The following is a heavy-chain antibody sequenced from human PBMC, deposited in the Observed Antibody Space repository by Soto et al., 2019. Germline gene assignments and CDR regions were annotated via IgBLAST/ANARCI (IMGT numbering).Heavy chain of an antibody. D-gene: IGHD3-10*01. J-gene: IGHJ4*02. V-gene: IGHV4-31*03. Sequence: SETLSLTCTVSGGSISSGGYYWSWIRQHPGKGLEWIGYIYYSGSTYYNPSLKSRVTISVDTSKNQFSLKLSSVTAADTAVYYCARLYAGEYYFDYWGQGTLVTVSS. CDR1: GGSISSGGYY. CDR2: IYYSGST. CDR3: ARLYAGEYYFDY.